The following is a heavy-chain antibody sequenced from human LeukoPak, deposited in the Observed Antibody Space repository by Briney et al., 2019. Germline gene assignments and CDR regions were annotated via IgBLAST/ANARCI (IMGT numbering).Heavy chain of an antibody. D-gene: IGHD6-19*01. CDR2: IYYSGST. CDR1: GGSISNSNYY. CDR3: ASRVAVTGHLYFAL. Sequence: PSETLSLTCTVSGGSISNSNYYWGWIRQPPGKGLEWIGNIYYSGSTYYNPSLKSRVTISVDTSKNQFSLKLSSVTAADTAVYFCASRVAVTGHLYFALWGRGTLVTVSS. J-gene: IGHJ2*01. V-gene: IGHV4-39*01.